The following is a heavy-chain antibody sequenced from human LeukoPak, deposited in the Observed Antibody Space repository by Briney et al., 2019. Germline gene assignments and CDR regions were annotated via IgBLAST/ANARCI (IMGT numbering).Heavy chain of an antibody. Sequence: SETLSLTCTVSGGSISSSSYYWGWIRQPPGKGLEWIGEINHSGSTNYNPSLKSRVTISVDTSKNQFSLKLSSVTAADTAVYYCAGRTYSSSWYLSAYYFDYWGQGTLVTVSS. V-gene: IGHV4-39*07. CDR2: INHSGST. J-gene: IGHJ4*02. D-gene: IGHD6-13*01. CDR3: AGRTYSSSWYLSAYYFDY. CDR1: GGSISSSSYY.